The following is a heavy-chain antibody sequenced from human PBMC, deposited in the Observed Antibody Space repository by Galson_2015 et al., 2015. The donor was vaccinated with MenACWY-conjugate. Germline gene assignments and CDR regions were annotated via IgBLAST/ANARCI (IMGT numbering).Heavy chain of an antibody. V-gene: IGHV3-64*02. CDR1: GFIFTDYD. CDR2: ISTYGGST. CDR3: ARKAGATYGYNDF. J-gene: IGHJ4*02. D-gene: IGHD5-18*01. Sequence: SLRLSCAGSGFIFTDYDMHWVRQAPGKGLEYVSAISTYGGSTYYADSVKGRFTISRDNSKNMLFLQMGSLRVEDTAVYYCARKAGATYGYNDFWGQGTLVIVSS.